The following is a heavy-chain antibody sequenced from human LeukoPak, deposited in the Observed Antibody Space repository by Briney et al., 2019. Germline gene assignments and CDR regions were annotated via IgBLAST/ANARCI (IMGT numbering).Heavy chain of an antibody. Sequence: SQTLSLTCTVSGGSISSGDYYWSWLRQPPGTGLEWLGYIYYSGSTYYNPSLKSRVTISVDTSKNQFSLKLSSVTAADTAVYYCARETLGASDNWFDPWGQGTLVTVSS. CDR1: GGSISSGDYY. V-gene: IGHV4-30-4*01. J-gene: IGHJ5*02. CDR3: ARETLGASDNWFDP. CDR2: IYYSGST. D-gene: IGHD1-26*01.